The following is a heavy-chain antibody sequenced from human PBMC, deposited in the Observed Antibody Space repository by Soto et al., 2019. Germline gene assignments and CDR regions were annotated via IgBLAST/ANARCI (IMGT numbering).Heavy chain of an antibody. CDR2: INGANGNT. CDR1: GYSFSTYS. J-gene: IGHJ6*02. D-gene: IGHD1-1*01. V-gene: IGHV1-3*01. CDR3: ARGKGMEENYYYHGMDV. Sequence: QVQVVQSGAEVKKPGASVKVSWKASGYSFSTYSMHWVRQAPGQGLEWMGWINGANGNTRYSQKFKDRVSISRDTPASTGYMELSSLRSEDTAVYYCARGKGMEENYYYHGMDVWGPGTTVIVSS.